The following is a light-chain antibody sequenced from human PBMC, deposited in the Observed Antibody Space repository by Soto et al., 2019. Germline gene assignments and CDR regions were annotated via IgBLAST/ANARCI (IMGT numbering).Light chain of an antibody. CDR3: QESYSPFWGT. CDR2: GAS. CDR1: QNINNC. V-gene: IGKV1-39*01. J-gene: IGKJ1*01. Sequence: IHMTQSAPSLSASVGHRVTITCRTSQNINNCLNWYQQRPGKAPKLLIYGASSLQSGVPLRFSGSGSGTDFTLTISSLQPEDSATYYCQESYSPFWGTCSQGTKVDIK.